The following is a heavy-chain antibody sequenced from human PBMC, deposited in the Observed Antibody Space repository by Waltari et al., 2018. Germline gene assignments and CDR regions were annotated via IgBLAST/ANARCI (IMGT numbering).Heavy chain of an antibody. CDR2: ISYDGSNK. CDR3: ARVGSDIVVVPAAIPGDY. Sequence: QVQLVESGGGVVQPGRSLRLSCAASGFTFSSYAMHWVRQAPGKGLEWVAVISYDGSNKYYADSVKGRFTISRDNSKNTLYLQMNSLRAEDTAVYYCARVGSDIVVVPAAIPGDYWGQGTLVTVSS. V-gene: IGHV3-30-3*01. CDR1: GFTFSSYA. J-gene: IGHJ4*02. D-gene: IGHD2-2*01.